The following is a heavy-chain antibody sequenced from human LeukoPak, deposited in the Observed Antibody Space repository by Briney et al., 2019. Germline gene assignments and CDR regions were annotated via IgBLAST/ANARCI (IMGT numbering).Heavy chain of an antibody. V-gene: IGHV3-30*18. Sequence: GGSLRLSCAASGFTFSSYGMHWVRQAPGEGLEWVAVISYDGSNKYYADSVKGRFTISRDNSKNTLYLQMNSLRAEDTAVYYCAKDHYYDSSGLPVAFDIWGQGTMVTVSS. CDR3: AKDHYYDSSGLPVAFDI. D-gene: IGHD3-22*01. CDR2: ISYDGSNK. J-gene: IGHJ3*02. CDR1: GFTFSSYG.